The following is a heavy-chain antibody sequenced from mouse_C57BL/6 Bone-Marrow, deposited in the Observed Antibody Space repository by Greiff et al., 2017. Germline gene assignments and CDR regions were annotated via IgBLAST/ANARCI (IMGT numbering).Heavy chain of an antibody. CDR2: IDPENGDT. Sequence: EVQLKESGAELVRPGASVKLSCTASGFNIKDDYMHWVKQRPEQGLEWIGWIDPENGDTEYASKFQGKATITADTSSNTAYLQLSSLTSEDTAVYYCTTCGYWYFDVWGTGTTVTVSS. D-gene: IGHD1-1*02. V-gene: IGHV14-4*01. J-gene: IGHJ1*03. CDR3: TTCGYWYFDV. CDR1: GFNIKDDY.